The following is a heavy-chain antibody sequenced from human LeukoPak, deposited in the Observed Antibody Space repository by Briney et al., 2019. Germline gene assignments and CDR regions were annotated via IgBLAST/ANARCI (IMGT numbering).Heavy chain of an antibody. Sequence: GGSLRLSCAASGFTLSNAWMSWVRQAPGKGLEWVGRIKSKTDGGTTDYAAPVKGRFTISRDDSKNTLYLQMNSLKTEDTAVYYCTTDPGYSGYGDRNFNDYWGQGTLVTVSS. J-gene: IGHJ4*02. CDR3: TTDPGYSGYGDRNFNDY. D-gene: IGHD5-12*01. CDR2: IKSKTDGGTT. V-gene: IGHV3-15*01. CDR1: GFTLSNAW.